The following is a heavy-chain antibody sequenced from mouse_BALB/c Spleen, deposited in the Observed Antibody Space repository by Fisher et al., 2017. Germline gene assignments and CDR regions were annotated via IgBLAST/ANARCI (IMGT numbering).Heavy chain of an antibody. V-gene: IGHV5-12-1*01. CDR3: ARSTFDV. Sequence: RFTISRDNAKNTLYLQMNSLQTDDTAMYYCARSTFDVWGAGTTVTVSS. J-gene: IGHJ1*01. D-gene: IGHD2-1*01.